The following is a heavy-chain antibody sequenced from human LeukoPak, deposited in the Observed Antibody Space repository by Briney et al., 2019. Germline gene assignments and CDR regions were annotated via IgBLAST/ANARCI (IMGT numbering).Heavy chain of an antibody. CDR2: ISAYNNNT. CDR3: AREGHGTSGYYYPNWFDP. Sequence: ASVKVSCKASGYTFTSYGISWVRQAPGQGLEWMGWISAYNNNTIYAQNLQGRLTMTTDTSTSTAYMELRSLRSDDTAMYYCAREGHGTSGYYYPNWFDPWGQGTLVAVSS. CDR1: GYTFTSYG. V-gene: IGHV1-18*01. D-gene: IGHD3-22*01. J-gene: IGHJ5*02.